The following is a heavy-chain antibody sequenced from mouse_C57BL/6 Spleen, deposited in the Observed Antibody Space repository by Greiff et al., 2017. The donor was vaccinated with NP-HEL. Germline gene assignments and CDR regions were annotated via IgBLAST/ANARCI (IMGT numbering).Heavy chain of an antibody. Sequence: QVQLQQSGAELMKPGASVKLSCKATGYTFTGYWIEWVKQRPGHGLEWIGEILPGSGSTNYNEKFKGKATFTADTSSNTAYMQLSSLTTEDSAIYDCARERGDYYGSSYGDYWGQGTTLTVSS. CDR1: GYTFTGYW. V-gene: IGHV1-9*01. D-gene: IGHD1-1*01. J-gene: IGHJ2*01. CDR3: ARERGDYYGSSYGDY. CDR2: ILPGSGST.